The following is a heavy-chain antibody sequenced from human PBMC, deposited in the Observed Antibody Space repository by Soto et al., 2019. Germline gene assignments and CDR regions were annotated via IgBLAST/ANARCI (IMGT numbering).Heavy chain of an antibody. CDR3: VKEIAAAQ. V-gene: IGHV3-7*01. Sequence: EGQLVESGGALVQPGGSLRLTCATSGFTFSNYWMTWVRQAPGKGLEWVANINKDGSQTSFVDSVKGRFTIFRDNAKSSLYLQMNSLRGEDTAKYYCVKEIAAAQWGQGTLVTVSS. J-gene: IGHJ4*02. CDR2: INKDGSQT. CDR1: GFTFSNYW. D-gene: IGHD6-25*01.